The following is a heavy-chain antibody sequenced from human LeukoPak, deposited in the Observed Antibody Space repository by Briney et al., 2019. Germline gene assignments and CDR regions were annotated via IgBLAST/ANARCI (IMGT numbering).Heavy chain of an antibody. J-gene: IGHJ6*03. V-gene: IGHV3-48*04. CDR2: ISTSGSSI. CDR3: ARDATTELGTVYMDV. CDR1: GFTFTTYG. D-gene: IGHD4-17*01. Sequence: GGTLRLSCSASGFTFTTYGMNWVRQAPGKGLEWLSHISTSGSSIHYADSVKGRFTISRDNAKNSLYLQMNSLRVEDTAVYYCARDATTELGTVYMDVWGKGTTVTISS.